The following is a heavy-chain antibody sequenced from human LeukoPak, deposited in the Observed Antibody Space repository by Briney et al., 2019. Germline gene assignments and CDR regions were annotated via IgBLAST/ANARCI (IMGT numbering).Heavy chain of an antibody. CDR1: GFTFGDYA. Sequence: PGGSLRLSCTASGFTFGDYAMSWFRQAPGKGLEWVGFIRSKAYGGTTEYAASVKGRFTISRDDSKSIAYLQMNSLKTEDTAVYYRTREPAPYYDFWSGYYRGSWFDPWGQGTLVTVSS. CDR3: TREPAPYYDFWSGYYRGSWFDP. J-gene: IGHJ5*02. V-gene: IGHV3-49*03. D-gene: IGHD3-3*01. CDR2: IRSKAYGGTT.